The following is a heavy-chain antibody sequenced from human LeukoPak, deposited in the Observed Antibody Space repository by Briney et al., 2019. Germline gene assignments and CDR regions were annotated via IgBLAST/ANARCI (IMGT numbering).Heavy chain of an antibody. CDR2: IYNSGST. D-gene: IGHD4-23*01. CDR3: ARAPTTVVTPYYFDY. Sequence: PSETLSLTCTVSGGSISSYYWSWIRQPAGKGLEWIGYIYNSGSTNHNPSLKSRVTISLDTSKNQFSLKLSSVTAADTAVYYCARAPTTVVTPYYFDYWGQGTLVTV. J-gene: IGHJ4*02. CDR1: GGSISSYY. V-gene: IGHV4-59*01.